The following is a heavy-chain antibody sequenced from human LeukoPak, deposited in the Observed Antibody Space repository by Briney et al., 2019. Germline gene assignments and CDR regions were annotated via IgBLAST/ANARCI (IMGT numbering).Heavy chain of an antibody. CDR3: GRAGFDY. J-gene: IGHJ4*02. CDR1: GYSFTSYW. CDR2: IYPSDSST. D-gene: IGHD1-14*01. V-gene: IGHV5-51*01. Sequence: GESLKISCKTSGYSFTSYWIGWVRQMPGKGLEWMGIIYPSDSSTIYSPFFQGQVTISADKSITTAYLQWSSLKASDSAIYYCGRAGFDYWGQGALVTVSS.